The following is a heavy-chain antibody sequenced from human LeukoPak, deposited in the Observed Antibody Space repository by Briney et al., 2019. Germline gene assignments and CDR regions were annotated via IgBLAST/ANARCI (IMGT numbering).Heavy chain of an antibody. V-gene: IGHV4-34*01. J-gene: IGHJ5*02. Sequence: SETLSLTCAVYGGSFSGYYWSWIRQPPGKGLEWIGEINHSGSTNYNPSLKSRVTISVDTSKNQFSLKLSSVTAADTAVYYCARGPDSSSSSWLDPWGQGTLVTVSS. CDR1: GGSFSGYY. CDR3: ARGPDSSSSSWLDP. D-gene: IGHD6-6*01. CDR2: INHSGST.